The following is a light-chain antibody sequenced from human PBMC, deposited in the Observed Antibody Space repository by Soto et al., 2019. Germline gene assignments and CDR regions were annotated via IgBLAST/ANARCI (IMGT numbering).Light chain of an antibody. CDR1: SSDVGSYNT. V-gene: IGLV2-14*01. CDR3: FSFTTTSTHV. Sequence: QSALTQPVSVSGSPGQSITISCTGTSSDVGSYNTVSWYQQHPGKVPKLLIYEVSNRPSGVSNRFSASKSGNTASLTISGLQAEDEADYYCFSFTTTSTHVFGTGTKLTVL. CDR2: EVS. J-gene: IGLJ1*01.